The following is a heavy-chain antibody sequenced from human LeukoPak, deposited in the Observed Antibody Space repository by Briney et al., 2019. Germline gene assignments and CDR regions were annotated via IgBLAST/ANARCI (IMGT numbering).Heavy chain of an antibody. D-gene: IGHD6-19*01. V-gene: IGHV3-30-3*01. CDR2: ISYDGNNK. J-gene: IGHJ4*02. Sequence: GRSLRLSCAASGFTFSSYAMHWVRQAPGKGLEWVAVISYDGNNKYYADSVKGRFTISRDNAKNSLYLQMDSLGDDDTAVYHCATGSYSSGVNYWGQGTLVTVSS. CDR1: GFTFSSYA. CDR3: ATGSYSSGVNY.